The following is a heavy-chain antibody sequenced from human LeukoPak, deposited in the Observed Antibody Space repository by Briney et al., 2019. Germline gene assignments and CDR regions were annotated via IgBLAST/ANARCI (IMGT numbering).Heavy chain of an antibody. CDR2: ISSSSSTI. CDR1: GFTFSDYS. CDR3: ARDYQLLPDY. Sequence: GGSLRLSCGASGFTFSDYSMNWVRQAPGKGLEWVSYISSSSSTIYYADSVKGRFTISRDNAKNSLYLQMNSLRAEDTAVYYCARDYQLLPDYWGQGTLVTISS. V-gene: IGHV3-48*04. J-gene: IGHJ4*02. D-gene: IGHD2-2*01.